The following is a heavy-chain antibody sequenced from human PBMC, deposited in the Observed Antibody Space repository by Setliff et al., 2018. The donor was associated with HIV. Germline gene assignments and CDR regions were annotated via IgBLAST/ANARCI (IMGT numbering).Heavy chain of an antibody. CDR3: ARWVTMVRGAIMEAWLDP. J-gene: IGHJ5*02. Sequence: GGSLRLSCAASGFTFSSYWMIWVRQAPGKGLEWVANINQDGNEKNYVDSVKGRFTISRDNVENSLFLQMDSLRAEDTAVYYCARWVTMVRGAIMEAWLDPWGQGTLVTVSS. CDR2: INQDGNEK. D-gene: IGHD3-10*01. V-gene: IGHV3-7*01. CDR1: GFTFSSYW.